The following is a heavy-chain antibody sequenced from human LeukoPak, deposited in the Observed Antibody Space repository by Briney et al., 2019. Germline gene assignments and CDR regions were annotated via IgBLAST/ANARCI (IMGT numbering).Heavy chain of an antibody. CDR3: ARGDCSSTSCYFARWFDP. D-gene: IGHD2-2*01. V-gene: IGHV1-18*04. CDR1: GYTFTSYG. J-gene: IGHJ5*02. CDR2: ISACNGNT. Sequence: GASVKVSCKASGYTFTSYGISWVRQAPGQGLEWMGWISACNGNTNYAQKLQGRVTMTTDTSTSTAYMELRSLRSDDTAVYYCARGDCSSTSCYFARWFDPWGQGTLVTVSS.